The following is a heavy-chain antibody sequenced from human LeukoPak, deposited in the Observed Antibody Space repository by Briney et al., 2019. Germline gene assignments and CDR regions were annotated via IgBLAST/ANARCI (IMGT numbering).Heavy chain of an antibody. J-gene: IGHJ4*02. CDR1: GFTFSSYW. CDR2: IKPDGSAT. CDR3: ARDSNIVSSSRDY. Sequence: PGGSLRLSCAASGFTFSSYWMSWVRQAPGKGLEWVANIKPDGSATYYVDSVKGRSTISRDSTNNSLYLQMNSLRAEDTAVYYCARDSNIVSSSRDYWGQGTLVTVSP. V-gene: IGHV3-7*01. D-gene: IGHD5/OR15-5a*01.